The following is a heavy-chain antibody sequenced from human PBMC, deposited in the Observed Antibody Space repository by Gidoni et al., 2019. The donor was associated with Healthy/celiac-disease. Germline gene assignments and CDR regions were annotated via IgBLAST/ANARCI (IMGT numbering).Heavy chain of an antibody. V-gene: IGHV4-59*01. J-gene: IGHJ5*02. CDR2: IYYSGRT. CDR3: ARGGYADWFDP. D-gene: IGHD5-12*01. CDR1: GGSISSYY. Sequence: QVQLQESVPGLVKPSETLSLTCTVSGGSISSYYWSWIRQPPGQGLEWIGYIYYSGRTNYNPSLKSRVTISVDTSKNQFSLKLSSVTAADTAVYYCARGGYADWFDPWGQGTLVTVSS.